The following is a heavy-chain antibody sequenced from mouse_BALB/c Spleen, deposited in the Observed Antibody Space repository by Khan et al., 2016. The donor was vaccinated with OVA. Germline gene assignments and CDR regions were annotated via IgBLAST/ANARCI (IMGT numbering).Heavy chain of an antibody. D-gene: IGHD2-2*01. CDR2: IDPFSGYT. V-gene: IGHV1-31*01. J-gene: IGHJ3*01. CDR3: TRHGYVAWFTY. CDR1: GYSFTSYY. Sequence: EVQLQESGPELMKPGASVKISCKASGYSFTSYYIHWVIQSHGKSLEWIGYIDPFSGYTTYNQKFKGRATLPVDKSSSTAYIQLSNLTSEDSAVYYCTRHGYVAWFTYWGQGTLVTVSA.